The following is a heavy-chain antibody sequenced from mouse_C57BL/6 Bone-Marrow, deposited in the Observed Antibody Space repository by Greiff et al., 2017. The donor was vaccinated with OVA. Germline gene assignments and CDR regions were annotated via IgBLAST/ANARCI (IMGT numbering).Heavy chain of an antibody. D-gene: IGHD1-1*02. V-gene: IGHV7-1*01. CDR3: ARAVYGYLDY. J-gene: IGHJ2*01. CDR1: GFTFSDFY. Sequence: EVKLVESGGGLVQSGRSLRLSCATSGFTFSDFYMEWVRQAPGKGLEWIAASRNKANDYTTEYSASVKGQFIVSRDTSQSILYLQMNALRAEDTAIYYCARAVYGYLDYWGQGTTLTVSS. CDR2: SRNKANDYTT.